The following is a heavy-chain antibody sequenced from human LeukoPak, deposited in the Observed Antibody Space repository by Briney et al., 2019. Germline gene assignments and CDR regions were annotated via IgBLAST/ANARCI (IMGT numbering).Heavy chain of an antibody. V-gene: IGHV2-5*01. D-gene: IGHD6-6*01. CDR1: GFSLSTSGVG. Sequence: SGPTLVNPTQTLTLTCTFSGFSLSTSGVGVGWIRQPPGKALEWLALIYWNDDKRYSPSLKSRLTITKDTSKNQVVLTMTNMDPVDTATYYCAHRRGPNAIAAPYHFDYWGQGTLVTVSS. CDR3: AHRRGPNAIAAPYHFDY. J-gene: IGHJ4*02. CDR2: IYWNDDK.